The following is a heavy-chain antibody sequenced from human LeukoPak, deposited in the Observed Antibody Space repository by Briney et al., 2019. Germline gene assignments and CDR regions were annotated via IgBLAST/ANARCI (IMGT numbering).Heavy chain of an antibody. Sequence: GGSLRLSCAASGFTFSSYAMHWVRQAPGKGLEWVAVISYDGSNKYYADSVKGRFTISRDNSKNTLYLQMNSLRAEDTAVYYCAKVINAFTGYYYDSSGYWHPSGGFDYWGQGTLVTVSS. D-gene: IGHD3-22*01. CDR3: AKVINAFTGYYYDSSGYWHPSGGFDY. J-gene: IGHJ4*02. CDR2: ISYDGSNK. CDR1: GFTFSSYA. V-gene: IGHV3-30-3*01.